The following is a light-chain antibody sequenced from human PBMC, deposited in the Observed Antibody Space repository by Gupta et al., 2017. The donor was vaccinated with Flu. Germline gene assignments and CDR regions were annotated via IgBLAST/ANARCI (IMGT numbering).Light chain of an antibody. V-gene: IGKV3-11*01. CDR3: QQRSNWPQERT. J-gene: IGKJ5*01. Sequence: EIVLTQSPAPLSFSPGERATLSCRASQIVSSYLAWYQQNTGQATRLLIYDASNRATGIPARLSGGGSGTDFTLTISRLETEECAVYYCQQRSNWPQERTFGQGTRLEIK. CDR1: QIVSSY. CDR2: DAS.